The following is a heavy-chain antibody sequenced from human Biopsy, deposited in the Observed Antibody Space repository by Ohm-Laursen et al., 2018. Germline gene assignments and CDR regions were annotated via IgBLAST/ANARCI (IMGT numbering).Heavy chain of an antibody. J-gene: IGHJ4*02. V-gene: IGHV3-11*01. CDR3: ARDTPETYDYDNDDNSPFPRRYIDY. CDR2: IASSGGTT. CDR1: GFHFSDYY. Sequence: GSLRLSCAASGFHFSDYYMSWIRQAPGKGLEWISYIASSGGTTYYVDSVKGRFTISRDNAEKSLYLQMNSLRAEDTAVYYCARDTPETYDYDNDDNSPFPRRYIDYRGQGTLVTVSS. D-gene: IGHD3-22*01.